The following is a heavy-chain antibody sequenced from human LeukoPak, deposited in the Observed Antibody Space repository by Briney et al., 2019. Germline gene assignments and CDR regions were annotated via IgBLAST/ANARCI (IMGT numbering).Heavy chain of an antibody. CDR3: ARDLIVGGNHDAFDI. J-gene: IGHJ3*02. D-gene: IGHD1-26*01. CDR1: GDSVSSNSVA. Sequence: SQTLSLTFAISGDSVSSNSVAWNWFRQSSSRGLEWLGRTYYTSKWNNDYAESVQSRIAVNPDTSKNQFSLYLNSVTLEDTAVYYCARDLIVGGNHDAFDIWGQGTMVTVSS. CDR2: TYYTSKWNN. V-gene: IGHV6-1*01.